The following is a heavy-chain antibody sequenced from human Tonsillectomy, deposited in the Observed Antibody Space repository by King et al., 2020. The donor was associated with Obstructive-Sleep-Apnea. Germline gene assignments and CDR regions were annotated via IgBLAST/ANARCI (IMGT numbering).Heavy chain of an antibody. CDR1: GFIFSSTS. CDR2: IRYDGSNT. CDR3: AREIRRLCVDY. Sequence: VQLVESGGGVVQPGRSLRLSCAASGFIFSSTSMHWVRQAPGKGLEWVAVIRYDGSNTHYADSVKGRFTISRDNSKNTLYLQMSSLRADDTAVYYCAREIRRLCVDYWGQGTLVTVSS. D-gene: IGHD3-16*01. V-gene: IGHV3-33*01. J-gene: IGHJ4*02.